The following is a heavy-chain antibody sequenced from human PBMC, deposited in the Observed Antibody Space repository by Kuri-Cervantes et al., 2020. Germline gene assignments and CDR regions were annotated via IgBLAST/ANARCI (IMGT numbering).Heavy chain of an antibody. CDR1: GFTFSSYA. CDR3: ARGKYGYCSGGSCHYYGMDV. V-gene: IGHV3-30*14. CDR2: ISYDGSNK. J-gene: IGHJ6*02. D-gene: IGHD2-15*01. Sequence: GESLKISCAASGFTFSSYAMHWVRQAPGKGLEWVAVISYDGSNKYYADSVKGRFTISRENAKNSLYLQMNSLRAGDTAVYYCARGKYGYCSGGSCHYYGMDVWGQGTTVTVSS.